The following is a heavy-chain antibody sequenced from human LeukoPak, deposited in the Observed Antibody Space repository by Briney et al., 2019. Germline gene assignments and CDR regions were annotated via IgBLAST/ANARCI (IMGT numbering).Heavy chain of an antibody. D-gene: IGHD5-18*01. CDR3: ARVAMVNDAFDI. CDR2: IGTAGDT. CDR1: GFTFSSYD. J-gene: IGHJ3*02. V-gene: IGHV3-13*01. Sequence: GGSLRLSCAASGFTFSSYDMHWVRQATGKGLEWVSAIGTAGDTYYPGSVKGRFTISRENAKNSLYLQMNSLRAGDTAVYYCARVAMVNDAFDIWGQGTMVTVSS.